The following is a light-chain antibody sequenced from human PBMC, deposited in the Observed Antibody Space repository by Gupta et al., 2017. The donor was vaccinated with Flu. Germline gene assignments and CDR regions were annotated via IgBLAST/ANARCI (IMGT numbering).Light chain of an antibody. J-gene: IGKJ2*01. CDR1: KNSSDNY. CDR2: GAS. Sequence: APRYPSPRSRASRSCRVSKNSSDNYIAWFQQTPGQAPVLLMYGASTSATGPPDRISGSGCAAYFTLIISRQEPEDFAVYCCQQQCNLFFTFGQGTKLAIK. CDR3: QQQCNLFFT. V-gene: IGKV3-20*01.